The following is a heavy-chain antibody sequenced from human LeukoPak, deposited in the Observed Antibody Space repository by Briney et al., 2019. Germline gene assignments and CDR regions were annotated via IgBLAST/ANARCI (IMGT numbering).Heavy chain of an antibody. D-gene: IGHD6-25*01. CDR1: AFTFSSNW. CDR2: IISDGSVI. Sequence: GGSLRLSCAASAFTFSSNWMHWVRQAPGKGLVWLSRIISDGSVIGYADSVRGRFTNSRDNTKNTVYLQMNSLRAEDSAVYYCARDPGSDQRYWYFDLWGRGTLVTVST. V-gene: IGHV3-74*01. J-gene: IGHJ2*01. CDR3: ARDPGSDQRYWYFDL.